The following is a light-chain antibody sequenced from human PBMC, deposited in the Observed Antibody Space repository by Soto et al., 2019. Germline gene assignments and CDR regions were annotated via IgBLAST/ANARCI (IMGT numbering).Light chain of an antibody. CDR2: GAS. CDR3: HQYSSWTLT. J-gene: IGKJ4*01. Sequence: EIGMTQSPATLSVSPGEIATLSCRASQSVYSNLAWYQQKAGQAPSLLIYGASTRVTGIPARFSGSRSGTDFNLTISSLQSEDVTVYYCHQYSSWTLTFGGGTNVEIK. CDR1: QSVYSN. V-gene: IGKV3-15*01.